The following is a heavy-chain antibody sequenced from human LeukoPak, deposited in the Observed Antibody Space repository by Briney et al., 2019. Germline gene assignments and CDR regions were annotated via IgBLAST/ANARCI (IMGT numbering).Heavy chain of an antibody. CDR1: GFTFSDFY. J-gene: IGHJ4*02. D-gene: IGHD3-22*01. Sequence: GGSLRLSCAASGFTFSDFYMTWIRQAPGKGLEWVSYISNRGATIHYADSVRGRFTISRDNAKKSLYLQMNGLRAEDTAVYYCARSADRSGYFREITLYYFDYWGQGTLVTVSS. CDR3: ARSADRSGYFREITLYYFDY. CDR2: ISNRGATI. V-gene: IGHV3-11*01.